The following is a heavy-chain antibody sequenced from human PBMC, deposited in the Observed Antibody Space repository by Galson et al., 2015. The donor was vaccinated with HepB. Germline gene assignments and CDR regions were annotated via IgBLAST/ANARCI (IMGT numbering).Heavy chain of an antibody. D-gene: IGHD1-1*01. CDR1: GDSVSSNSVV. J-gene: IGHJ4*02. CDR3: ARGEGNVEPKFDY. Sequence: CAISGDSVSSNSVVWHWIRQSPSRGLEWLGRTYYRSRWFNEYAAPVKSRININADTFKNQFSLQLNSVTPEDTAVYYCARGEGNVEPKFDYWGQGTLVTVSS. V-gene: IGHV6-1*01. CDR2: TYYRSRWFN.